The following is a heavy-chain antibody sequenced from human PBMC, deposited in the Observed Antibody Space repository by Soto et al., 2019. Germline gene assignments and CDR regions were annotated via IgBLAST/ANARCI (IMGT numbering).Heavy chain of an antibody. D-gene: IGHD6-13*01. CDR3: VAAAGNYYYGMDV. CDR1: GYSFTSYW. V-gene: IGHV5-51*01. J-gene: IGHJ6*02. CDR2: IYPGDSDT. Sequence: PGESLKISCQVSGYSFTSYWIGWVRQMPGKGLEWMGIIYPGDSDTRYSPSFQGQVTISADKSISTAYLQWSSLKASDTAMYYCVAAAGNYYYGMDVWGQGTTVTVSS.